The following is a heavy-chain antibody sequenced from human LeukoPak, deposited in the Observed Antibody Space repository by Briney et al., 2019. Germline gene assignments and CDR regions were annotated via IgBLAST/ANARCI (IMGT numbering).Heavy chain of an antibody. V-gene: IGHV3-48*03. CDR3: ARDAQGGYYAGDPAFFDY. Sequence: GGSLRLSCAASGFTFSSYEMNWVRQAPGKGLEWVSYISSSGSTIYYADSVKGRFTISRDNAKNSLYLQMNSLRAEDTAVYYCARDAQGGYYAGDPAFFDYWGQGTLVTVSS. CDR2: ISSSGSTI. J-gene: IGHJ4*02. CDR1: GFTFSSYE. D-gene: IGHD3-3*01.